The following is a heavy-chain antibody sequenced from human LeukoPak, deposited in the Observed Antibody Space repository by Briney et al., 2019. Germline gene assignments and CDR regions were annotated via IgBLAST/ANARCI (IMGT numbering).Heavy chain of an antibody. D-gene: IGHD2-2*01. CDR1: GFTFGDYA. CDR2: ISGSGGST. V-gene: IGHV3-23*01. J-gene: IGHJ4*02. CDR3: AKLEDIVVVPAATLDY. Sequence: PGGSLRLSCSTSGFTFGDYAMSWVRQAPGKGLEWVSAISGSGGSTYYADSVKGRFTISRDNSKNTLYLQMNSLRAEDTAVYYCAKLEDIVVVPAATLDYWGQGTLVTVSS.